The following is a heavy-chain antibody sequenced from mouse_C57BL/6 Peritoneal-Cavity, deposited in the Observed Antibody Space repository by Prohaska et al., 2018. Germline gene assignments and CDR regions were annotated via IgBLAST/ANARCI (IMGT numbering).Heavy chain of an antibody. CDR3: ATYYSNYWFAY. CDR2: IKPDSSTI. J-gene: IGHJ3*01. CDR1: GIDFSRYW. V-gene: IGHV4-1*01. D-gene: IGHD2-5*01. Sequence: EVKLLQSGGGLVQPGGSLKLSCAASGIDFSRYWMSWVRRAPGKGLEWIGEIKPDSSTINYSPSLKDKVIISRGNAKNTLYLQMSKVRSEDTALYYCATYYSNYWFAYWGQGTLVTVSA.